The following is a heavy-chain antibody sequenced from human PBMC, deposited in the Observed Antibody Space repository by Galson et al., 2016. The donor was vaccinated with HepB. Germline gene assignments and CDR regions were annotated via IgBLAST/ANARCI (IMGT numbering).Heavy chain of an antibody. D-gene: IGHD3-22*01. CDR2: ISTNGRSS. V-gene: IGHV3-64D*08. Sequence: RLSCAASGLSISSYALHWVRQAPGKGLEYVSSISTNGRSSFYTDSVKGRFTISRDNSENTLYLQMSSLRAEDTAVYYCVKDRHYYDSTGYLGTFDIWGQGTLVTVSS. CDR3: VKDRHYYDSTGYLGTFDI. CDR1: GLSISSYA. J-gene: IGHJ3*02.